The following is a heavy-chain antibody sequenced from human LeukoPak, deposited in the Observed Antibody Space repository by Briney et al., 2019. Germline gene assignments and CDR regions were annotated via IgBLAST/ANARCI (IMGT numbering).Heavy chain of an antibody. V-gene: IGHV4-34*01. J-gene: IGHJ4*02. Sequence: SETLSLTCAVYGGSFSGYYWSWIRQPPGKWLEWIGEINHSGSTNYNPSLKSRVTISVDTSKNQFSLKLSSVTAADTAVYYCARRYYDYVWGSYRQQNKFDYWGQGTLVTVSS. CDR2: INHSGST. CDR3: ARRYYDYVWGSYRQQNKFDY. D-gene: IGHD3-16*02. CDR1: GGSFSGYY.